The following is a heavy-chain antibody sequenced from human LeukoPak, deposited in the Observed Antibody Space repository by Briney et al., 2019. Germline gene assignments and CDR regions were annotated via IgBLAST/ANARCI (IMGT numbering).Heavy chain of an antibody. CDR3: ARGQTTVTN. Sequence: GGSLRLSCTASGFTFSSYWMSWVRQAPGKGLEWVANIKQDGSEKYYVDSVKGRFTISRDNAKNSLYLQMNSLRAENTAVYFCARGQTTVTNWGQGTLVTVSS. J-gene: IGHJ4*02. CDR2: IKQDGSEK. CDR1: GFTFSSYW. D-gene: IGHD4-17*01. V-gene: IGHV3-7*03.